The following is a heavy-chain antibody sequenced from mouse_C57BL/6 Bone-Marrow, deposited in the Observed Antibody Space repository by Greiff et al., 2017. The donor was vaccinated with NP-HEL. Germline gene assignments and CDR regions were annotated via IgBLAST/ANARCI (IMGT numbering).Heavy chain of an antibody. D-gene: IGHD2-4*01. V-gene: IGHV1-15*01. CDR3: TKNSHYYDYDGYFDV. J-gene: IGHJ1*03. CDR1: GYTFTDYE. CDR2: IDPETGGT. Sequence: VQLQQSGAELVRPGASVTLSCKASGYTFTDYEMHWVKQTPVHGLEWIGAIDPETGGTAYNQKFKGKAILTADKSSSTAYMELRSLTSEDSAVYYRTKNSHYYDYDGYFDVWGTGTTVTVSS.